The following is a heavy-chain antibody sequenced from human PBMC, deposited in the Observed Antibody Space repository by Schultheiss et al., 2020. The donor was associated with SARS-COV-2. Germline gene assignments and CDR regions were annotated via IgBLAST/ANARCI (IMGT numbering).Heavy chain of an antibody. V-gene: IGHV3-64*04. Sequence: GGSLRLSCAASGFTFSSYAMHWVRQAPGKGLEYVSAISGSGGSTYYADSVKGRFTISRDNSKNTLYLQMNSLRAEDTAVYYCARDSQAVAGTGWFDPWGQGTLVTVSS. CDR3: ARDSQAVAGTGWFDP. CDR1: GFTFSSYA. CDR2: ISGSGGST. D-gene: IGHD6-19*01. J-gene: IGHJ5*02.